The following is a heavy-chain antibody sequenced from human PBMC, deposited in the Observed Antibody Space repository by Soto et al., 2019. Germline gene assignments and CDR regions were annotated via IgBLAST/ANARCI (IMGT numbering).Heavy chain of an antibody. CDR3: ASSYYDSSGFSTDAFAI. D-gene: IGHD3-22*01. J-gene: IGHJ3*02. V-gene: IGHV1-2*04. CDR2: INPNSGGT. CDR1: GYTFTGYY. Sequence: QVQLVQSGAEVKKPGASVKVSCKASGYTFTGYYMHWVRQAPGQGLEWMGWINPNSGGTNYAQKFQGWXTXAXXTSISTAYLELSRRRSDDTAVYYCASSYYDSSGFSTDAFAIWGQGTMVTVSS.